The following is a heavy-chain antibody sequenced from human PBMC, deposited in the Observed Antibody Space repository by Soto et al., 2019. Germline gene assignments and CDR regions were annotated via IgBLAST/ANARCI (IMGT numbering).Heavy chain of an antibody. D-gene: IGHD2-2*01. J-gene: IGHJ4*02. CDR2: IWYDGSNQ. V-gene: IGHV3-33*01. Sequence: QVQLVESGGGVVQPGRSLRLSCEASGFTFSSYGMHWVRQAPGKGLEWVAVIWYDGSNQYYADSVKGRFTISRDNAKNPLYLQMNSLRVEDTAVYYCASRSPALDYWGQGTLVTVSS. CDR1: GFTFSSYG. CDR3: ASRSPALDY.